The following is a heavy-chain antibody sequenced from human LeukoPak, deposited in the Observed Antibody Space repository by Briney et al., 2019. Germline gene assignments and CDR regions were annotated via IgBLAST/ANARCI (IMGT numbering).Heavy chain of an antibody. D-gene: IGHD3-10*01. V-gene: IGHV4-31*03. CDR2: IYYSGST. CDR1: GGSISSGGYY. Sequence: SQTLSLTCTVSGGSISSGGYYWSWIRQHPGKGLEWIGYIYYSGSTYYNPSLKSRVTISVDTSKNQSSLKLSSVTAADTAVYYCASHLWFEKYFDYWGQGTLVTVSS. CDR3: ASHLWFEKYFDY. J-gene: IGHJ4*02.